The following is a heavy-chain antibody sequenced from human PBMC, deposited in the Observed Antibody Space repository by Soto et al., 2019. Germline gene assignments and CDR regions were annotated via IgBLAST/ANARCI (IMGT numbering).Heavy chain of an antibody. CDR3: ARDSPPFDS. J-gene: IGHJ4*02. CDR1: GYTFTSYI. Sequence: QVQLVQSGAEVKKPGASVKVSCKTSGYTFTSYIISWVRQAPGQGLEWMGWISAYNGNTNYSQKLQGRVTMTTDTSRRTSYMELRSWRSEDAAVYYFARDSPPFDSWGQGTLVTVSS. CDR2: ISAYNGNT. V-gene: IGHV1-18*01.